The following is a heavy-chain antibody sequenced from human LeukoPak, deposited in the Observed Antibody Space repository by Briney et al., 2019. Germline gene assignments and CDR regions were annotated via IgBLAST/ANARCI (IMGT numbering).Heavy chain of an antibody. CDR2: VWYDGSKK. Sequence: PGGSLRLSCAASGFTFSFYGMHWVRQAPGKGLEWVAVVWYDGSKKYYADSVKGRFTISRDNSKNTVYLQMNSLGVEDTAVYYCAGEEDLRELRGGREFFQYWGQGTLVTVSS. V-gene: IGHV3-33*01. D-gene: IGHD3-10*01. CDR1: GFTFSFYG. J-gene: IGHJ1*01. CDR3: AGEEDLRELRGGREFFQY.